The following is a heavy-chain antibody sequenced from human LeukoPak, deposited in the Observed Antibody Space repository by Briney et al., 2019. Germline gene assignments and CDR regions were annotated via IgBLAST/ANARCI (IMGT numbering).Heavy chain of an antibody. V-gene: IGHV4-59*05. CDR2: IYYSGST. CDR3: ARYPEALDY. J-gene: IGHJ4*02. CDR1: GGSISSYY. Sequence: SETPSLTCTVSGGSISSYYWSWIRQPPGKGLEWIGSIYYSGSTYYNPSLKSRVTISVDTSKNQFSLKLSSVTAADTAVYYCARYPEALDYWGQGTLVTVSS. D-gene: IGHD1-14*01.